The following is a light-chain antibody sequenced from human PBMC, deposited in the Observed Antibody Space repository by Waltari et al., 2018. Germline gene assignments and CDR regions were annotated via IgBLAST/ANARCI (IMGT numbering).Light chain of an antibody. V-gene: IGKV3-20*01. Sequence: ETVLTQSTGTLSLSPGERATLFCRASQSVTSNYLAWYQQKPGQAPRLLIYGASSRATGIPDRFSGSGSGTEFTLTISRLEPEDFAVYYCQQYDNSPRYTFGQGTKLEIK. J-gene: IGKJ2*01. CDR1: QSVTSNY. CDR2: GAS. CDR3: QQYDNSPRYT.